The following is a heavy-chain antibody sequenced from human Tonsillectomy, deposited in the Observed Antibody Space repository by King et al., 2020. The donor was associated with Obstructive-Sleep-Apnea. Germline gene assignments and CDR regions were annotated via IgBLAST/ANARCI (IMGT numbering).Heavy chain of an antibody. CDR1: GYSFTSYW. V-gene: IGHV5-10-1*01. CDR2: IDPSDSST. CDR3: ARVSHGRDYYYGMDV. Sequence: QLVQSGAEVKKPGESLRISCKGSGYSFTSYWISWVRQMPGKGLEWMGRIDPSDSSTNYSPSFQGHVTISSDKSISTAYLQWSILKTSDTAMYYCARVSHGRDYYYGMDVWGQGTTVTVSS. J-gene: IGHJ6*02. D-gene: IGHD3/OR15-3a*01.